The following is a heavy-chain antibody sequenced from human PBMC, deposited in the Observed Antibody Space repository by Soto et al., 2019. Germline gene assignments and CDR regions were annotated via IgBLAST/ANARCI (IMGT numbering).Heavy chain of an antibody. CDR3: AKGFIEYSALVDY. CDR2: ISGRVGSS. CDR1: GFSFSSYA. J-gene: IGHJ4*02. V-gene: IGHV3-23*01. Sequence: EVQLLESGGGLIQPGGSLRLSCSASGFSFSSYAMMWVRQAPGKGLEWVSFISGRVGSSNFADSAKGRCTISRDNSKTMLYLEMNSMRAEGTAMYLCAKGFIEYSALVDYWGQGNLVIVSS. D-gene: IGHD1-26*01.